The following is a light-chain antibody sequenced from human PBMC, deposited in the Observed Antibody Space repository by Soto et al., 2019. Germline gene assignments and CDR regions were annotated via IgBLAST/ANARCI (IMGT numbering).Light chain of an antibody. J-gene: IGKJ2*01. Sequence: IVLTQSPGTLSLSPGERATLSCRASQSVSSSYLAWYQQKPGQAPRLLIYAASSRATGNPDRFSASGSGTDFTLSVSRLKPEDCAVYYCQQYGSSPYAFGQGTKLEIK. CDR1: QSVSSSY. CDR3: QQYGSSPYA. CDR2: AAS. V-gene: IGKV3-20*01.